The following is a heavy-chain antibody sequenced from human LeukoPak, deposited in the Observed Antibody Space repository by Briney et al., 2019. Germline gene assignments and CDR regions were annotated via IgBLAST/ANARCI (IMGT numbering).Heavy chain of an antibody. CDR2: IIPIFGTA. V-gene: IGHV1-69*13. D-gene: IGHD3-10*01. CDR1: GGTFSSYA. J-gene: IGHJ4*02. Sequence: GASVKVSCKASGGTFSSYAISWVRQAPGQGLEWMGGIIPIFGTANYAQKFQGRVTITADESTSTAYMELSSLRSEDTAVYYCASSYTMVRGVPDSFDYWGQGTLVTVSS. CDR3: ASSYTMVRGVPDSFDY.